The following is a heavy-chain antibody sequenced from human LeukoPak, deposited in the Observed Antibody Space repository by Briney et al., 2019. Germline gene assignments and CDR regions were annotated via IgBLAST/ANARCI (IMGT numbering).Heavy chain of an antibody. CDR2: MNIDGSRT. CDR3: ASDFTGRDDF. V-gene: IGHV3-74*01. D-gene: IGHD2-8*02. Sequence: TGGSLRLSCAATGFTFSRYWMHWVRQAPGKGLVWVSRMNIDGSRTDYADSVRGRFIISRDNAWNTLYLQMNSLRVEDTAVYFCASDFTGRDDFWGQGTLVTVSS. CDR1: GFTFSRYW. J-gene: IGHJ4*02.